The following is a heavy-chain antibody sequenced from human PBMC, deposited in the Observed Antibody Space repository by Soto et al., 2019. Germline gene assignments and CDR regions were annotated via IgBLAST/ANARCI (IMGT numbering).Heavy chain of an antibody. CDR1: GFTFSSYA. CDR2: ISGSGGST. CDR3: AKTLGITMIVVVSRGWFQH. J-gene: IGHJ1*01. V-gene: IGHV3-23*01. Sequence: PGGSLRLSCAASGFTFSSYAMSWVRQAPGKGLEWVSAISGSGGSTYYADSVKGRFTISRDNSKNTLYLQMNSLRAEDTAVYYCAKTLGITMIVVVSRGWFQHWGQGTLVTVSS. D-gene: IGHD3-22*01.